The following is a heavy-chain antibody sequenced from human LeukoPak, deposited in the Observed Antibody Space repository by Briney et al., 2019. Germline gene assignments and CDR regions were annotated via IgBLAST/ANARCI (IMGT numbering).Heavy chain of an antibody. Sequence: SETLSLTCAVYGGSFSGYYWSWIRQPPGKGLEWIGEINHSGSTNYNPSLKSRVAISVDTSKNQFSLKLSSVTAADTAVYYCARAGPTHYYGSGFQTCPRTNWFDPWDQGTLVTVSS. CDR3: ARAGPTHYYGSGFQTCPRTNWFDP. CDR1: GGSFSGYY. J-gene: IGHJ5*02. V-gene: IGHV4-34*01. CDR2: INHSGST. D-gene: IGHD3-10*01.